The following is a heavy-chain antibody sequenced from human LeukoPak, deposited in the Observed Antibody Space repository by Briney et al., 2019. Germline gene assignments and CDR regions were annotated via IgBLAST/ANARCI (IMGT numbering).Heavy chain of an antibody. V-gene: IGHV3-11*06. Sequence: PGGSLRLSCTASGFTFSDYYMSWIRQAPGKGLEWVSYISSSSSSYTKYADSVKGRFTISRDNARNSLYLQMNSLRAEDTAVYYCLPLLSRPYVEDGFDIWGQGTMVTVSS. CDR2: ISSSSSSYT. D-gene: IGHD2/OR15-2a*01. CDR3: LPLLSRPYVEDGFDI. CDR1: GFTFSDYY. J-gene: IGHJ3*02.